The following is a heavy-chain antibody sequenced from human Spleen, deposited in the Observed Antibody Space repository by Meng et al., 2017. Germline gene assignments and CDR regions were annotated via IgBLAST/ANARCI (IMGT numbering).Heavy chain of an antibody. CDR2: IYPGDSDT. CDR1: GYSFTSYW. J-gene: IGHJ3*02. Sequence: SLKISCKGSGYSFTSYWIGWVRQMPGKGLEWMGIIYPGDSDTRYSPSFQGQVTISADKSISTAYLQWSSLKASDTAMYYCARHEGLWFGELRVGAFDIWGQGTMVTVSS. CDR3: ARHEGLWFGELRVGAFDI. D-gene: IGHD3-10*01. V-gene: IGHV5-51*01.